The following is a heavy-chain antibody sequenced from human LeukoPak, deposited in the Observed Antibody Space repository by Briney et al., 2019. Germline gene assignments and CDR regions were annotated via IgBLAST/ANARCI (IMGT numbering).Heavy chain of an antibody. CDR3: ARAYYDSSGYYGY. CDR1: GYSFTSYW. D-gene: IGHD3-22*01. J-gene: IGHJ4*02. CDR2: IYPGDSDT. Sequence: GESLQIPCKGSGYSFTSYWIGWVRQMPGKGLEWMGIIYPGDSDTRYSPSFQGQVTISADKSVSTAYLQWSSLKASDTAVYYCARAYYDSSGYYGYWGQGTLVTVSS. V-gene: IGHV5-51*01.